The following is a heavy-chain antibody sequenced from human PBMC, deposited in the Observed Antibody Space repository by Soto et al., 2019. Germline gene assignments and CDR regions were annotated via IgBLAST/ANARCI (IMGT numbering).Heavy chain of an antibody. CDR2: IDSPGAAT. Sequence: TGGSLRLSCAASGFGFSSSAMTWVRQAPGKGLEWVSTIDSPGAATHYADSVKGRFTVSRDNSKNTLYLQMNNLRADDTALYYCAIDPATGYEDSWGQGTLVTVSS. V-gene: IGHV3-23*01. J-gene: IGHJ4*02. CDR1: GFGFSSSA. CDR3: AIDPATGYEDS. D-gene: IGHD3-9*01.